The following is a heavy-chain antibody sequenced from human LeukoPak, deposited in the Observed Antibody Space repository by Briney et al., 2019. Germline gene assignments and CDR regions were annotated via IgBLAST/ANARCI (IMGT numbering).Heavy chain of an antibody. V-gene: IGHV3-48*02. CDR1: GFTFSYYS. Sequence: GGSLRLSCAASGFTFSYYSMNWVRQAPGKGLEWISYSNTDGTISYADSVKGRFTISRDNAENSLYLQMNSLRDEDTAVDFCVRDQDNAFDFWGQGTMVTVSS. J-gene: IGHJ3*01. CDR3: VRDQDNAFDF. CDR2: SNTDGTI.